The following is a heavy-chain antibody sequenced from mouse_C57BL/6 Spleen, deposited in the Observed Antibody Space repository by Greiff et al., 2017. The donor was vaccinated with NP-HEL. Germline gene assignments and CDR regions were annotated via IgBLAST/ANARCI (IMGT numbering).Heavy chain of an antibody. CDR3: ARYSSGYYFDY. V-gene: IGHV1-72*01. D-gene: IGHD3-2*02. J-gene: IGHJ2*01. CDR1: GYTFTSSW. Sequence: VQLQQSGAELVKPGASVKLSCKASGYTFTSSWMHWVKQRPGRGLAWIGWIDPHSGGTKYNEKFTSKATLTVDKPSSTAYMQHSSLTSEDSAVYYCARYSSGYYFDYWGQGTTLTVSS. CDR2: IDPHSGGT.